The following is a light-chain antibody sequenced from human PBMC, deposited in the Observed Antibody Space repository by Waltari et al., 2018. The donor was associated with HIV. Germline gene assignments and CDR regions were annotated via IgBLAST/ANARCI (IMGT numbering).Light chain of an antibody. CDR1: QSVRSY. Sequence: EIVLTQSPATLSLSPGERATLSCRASQSVRSYLAWYQQKPGQAPRLLIYAASNRATGIPARFSGSGSGTDFTLTISSLEPEDFAVYYCQQRTNWPPSITFHQG. V-gene: IGKV3-11*01. CDR2: AAS. CDR3: QQRTNWPPSIT. J-gene: IGKJ5*01.